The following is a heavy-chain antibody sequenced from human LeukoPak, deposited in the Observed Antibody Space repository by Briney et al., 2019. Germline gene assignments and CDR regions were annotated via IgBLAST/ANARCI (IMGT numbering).Heavy chain of an antibody. V-gene: IGHV3-21*01. CDR1: GFTFSSFG. CDR2: ISSSSSYI. D-gene: IGHD4-23*01. J-gene: IGHJ5*02. CDR3: ARDGAYGGNSGFDP. Sequence: GGSLRLSCAASGFTFSSFGMHWVRQAPGKGLEWVSSISSSSSYIYYADSVKGRFTISRDNAKNSLYLQMNSLRAEDTAVYYCARDGAYGGNSGFDPWGQGTLVTVSS.